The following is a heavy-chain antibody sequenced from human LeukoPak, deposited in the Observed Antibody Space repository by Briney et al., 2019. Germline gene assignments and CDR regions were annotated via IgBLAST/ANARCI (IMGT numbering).Heavy chain of an antibody. V-gene: IGHV4-61*02. Sequence: SQTLSLTCTVSGGSISSGSYYWSWIRQPAGKGLEWIGRIYTSGSTNYNPSLKSRVTISVDTSKNQFSLKLSSVTAADTAVYYCARRVFDFWSGYNNWFDPWGQGTLVTVSS. CDR2: IYTSGST. CDR3: ARRVFDFWSGYNNWFDP. J-gene: IGHJ5*02. CDR1: GGSISSGSYY. D-gene: IGHD3-3*01.